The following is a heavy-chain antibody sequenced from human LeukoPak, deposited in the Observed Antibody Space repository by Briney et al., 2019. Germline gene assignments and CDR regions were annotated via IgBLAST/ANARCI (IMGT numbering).Heavy chain of an antibody. V-gene: IGHV3-23*01. D-gene: IGHD3-3*01. Sequence: GGSLRLSCAASGFTFSDYALGWVRQAPGRGLEWVATLSGSGAGTYYSDSVQGRFTISRDNSKRTLFLQMNSLRAEDTAVYYCAKEGYYDLPPFDYWGQGTLVTVSS. CDR3: AKEGYYDLPPFDY. CDR2: LSGSGAGT. CDR1: GFTFSDYA. J-gene: IGHJ4*02.